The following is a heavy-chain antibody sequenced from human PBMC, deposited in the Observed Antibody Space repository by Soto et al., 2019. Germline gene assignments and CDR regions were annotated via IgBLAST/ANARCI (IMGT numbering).Heavy chain of an antibody. V-gene: IGHV3-48*01. CDR2: ISSSSSTI. CDR3: AGTPLGYCSSTSCYAFVY. J-gene: IGHJ4*02. CDR1: GFTFSSYS. D-gene: IGHD2-2*01. Sequence: GGSLRLSCAASGFTFSSYSMNWVRQAPGKGLEWVSYISSSSSTIYYADSVKGRFTISRDNAKNSLYLQMNSLRAEDTAVYYCAGTPLGYCSSTSCYAFVYWGQGTLVTVSS.